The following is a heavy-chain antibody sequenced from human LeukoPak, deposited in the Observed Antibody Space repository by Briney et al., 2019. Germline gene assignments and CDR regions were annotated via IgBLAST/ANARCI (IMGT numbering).Heavy chain of an antibody. CDR3: AGDAHPDYDILTGYYTAKRTMDV. Sequence: GGSLRLSCAASGFTCSSYSMNWVRQAPGKGLEWVSSISSSSRYIYYADSVKGRFTISRDNAKNSLYLQMNSLRAEDTAVYYRAGDAHPDYDILTGYYTAKRTMDVWGQGTTVTVSS. V-gene: IGHV3-21*01. D-gene: IGHD3-9*01. J-gene: IGHJ6*02. CDR1: GFTCSSYS. CDR2: ISSSSRYI.